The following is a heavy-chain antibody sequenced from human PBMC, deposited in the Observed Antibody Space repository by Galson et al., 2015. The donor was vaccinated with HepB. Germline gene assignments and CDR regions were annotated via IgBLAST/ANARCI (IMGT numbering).Heavy chain of an antibody. CDR3: ARGLGYSTGWHNFDY. D-gene: IGHD6-19*01. CDR1: GFTVSSNY. J-gene: IGHJ4*02. CDR2: IYSGGST. Sequence: SLRLSCAASGFTVSSNYMSWVRQAPGKGLEWVSVIYSGGSTYYADSVKGRFTISRDNSKNTLYLQMNSLRAEDTAVYYCARGLGYSTGWHNFDYWGQGALVTVSS. V-gene: IGHV3-66*01.